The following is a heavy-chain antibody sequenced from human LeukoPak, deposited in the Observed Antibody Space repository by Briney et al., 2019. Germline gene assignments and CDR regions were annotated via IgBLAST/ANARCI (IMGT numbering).Heavy chain of an antibody. D-gene: IGHD1-26*01. J-gene: IGHJ4*02. Sequence: ASVKVSCKASGQTFNSYGISWVRQAPGQGLEWMGWISASKANTKYAQKLQGKVTMTTDTSTNTAYTELRCLTSDDTAVYYCARGWELHDWGQGTLVTVSS. CDR1: GQTFNSYG. V-gene: IGHV1-18*01. CDR3: ARGWELHD. CDR2: ISASKANT.